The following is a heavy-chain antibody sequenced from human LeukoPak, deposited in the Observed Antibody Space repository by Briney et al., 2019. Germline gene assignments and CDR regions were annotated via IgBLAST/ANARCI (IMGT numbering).Heavy chain of an antibody. D-gene: IGHD2-2*01. V-gene: IGHV4-30-4*08. CDR3: ARVDLIVVVPAAPHDAFDI. Sequence: SSETLSLTCTVSGGSISSYYWSWIRQPPGKGLEWIGYIYYSGSTYYNPSLKSRVTISVDTSKNQFSLKLSSVTAADTAVYYCARVDLIVVVPAAPHDAFDIWGQGTMVTVSS. CDR1: GGSISSYY. CDR2: IYYSGST. J-gene: IGHJ3*02.